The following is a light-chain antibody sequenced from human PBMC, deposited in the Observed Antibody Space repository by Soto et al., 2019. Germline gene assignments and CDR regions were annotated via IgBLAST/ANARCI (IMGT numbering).Light chain of an antibody. CDR2: GAS. CDR3: QQYNNWPPVT. Sequence: EIGMAQSPASLSVSPGERATVSCSSSQSVSSNLAWYQQKPGQAPRLLIYGASTRATGIPARFSGSGSGTEFTLTISSLQSEDFAVYYCQQYNNWPPVTFGQGTKVDIK. V-gene: IGKV3-15*01. CDR1: QSVSSN. J-gene: IGKJ1*01.